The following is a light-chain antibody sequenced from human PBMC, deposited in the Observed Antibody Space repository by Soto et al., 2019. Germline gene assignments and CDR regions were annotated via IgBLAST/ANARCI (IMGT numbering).Light chain of an antibody. Sequence: DIQMTQSPSSVSASVGDRVTITCRASQGIGSWLGWYQQKPGKAPKLLIYAAASLQSGVPSRFSATFSGTEFTLTISSLQSEDFAVYYCQQYNNWPPWTFGQGTKVEIK. CDR1: QGIGSW. CDR2: AAA. CDR3: QQYNNWPPWT. V-gene: IGKV1-12*01. J-gene: IGKJ1*01.